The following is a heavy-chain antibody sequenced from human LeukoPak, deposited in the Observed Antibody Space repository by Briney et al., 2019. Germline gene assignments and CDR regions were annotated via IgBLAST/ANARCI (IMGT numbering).Heavy chain of an antibody. Sequence: GESLKISCKGSGYSFTSYWIGWVRQMPGKGLEWMGIIYPGDSDTRYSPSFQGQVTISADKSISTAYLQWSSLKASDTAMYYCGRTHYDFWSGYSYWYFDLWGRGTLVTVSS. CDR3: GRTHYDFWSGYSYWYFDL. CDR1: GYSFTSYW. V-gene: IGHV5-51*01. CDR2: IYPGDSDT. J-gene: IGHJ2*01. D-gene: IGHD3-3*01.